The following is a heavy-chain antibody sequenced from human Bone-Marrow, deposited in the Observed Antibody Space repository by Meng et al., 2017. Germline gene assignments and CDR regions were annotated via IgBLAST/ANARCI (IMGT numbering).Heavy chain of an antibody. D-gene: IGHD2-15*01. CDR3: ARGRASCSSGGCSLGWFDP. J-gene: IGHJ5*02. V-gene: IGHV4-31*01. Sequence: VQLQESGPGLGKPAQSLSLTCSVSGGSINSAGYYWSWIRQHPGKGLEWIGYIYYTENTYYNPSLKSPMTISLDKSKNQFSLKLNSVTVADTAVYYCARGRASCSSGGCSLGWFDPWGQGTLVTVSS. CDR1: GGSINSAGYY. CDR2: IYYTENT.